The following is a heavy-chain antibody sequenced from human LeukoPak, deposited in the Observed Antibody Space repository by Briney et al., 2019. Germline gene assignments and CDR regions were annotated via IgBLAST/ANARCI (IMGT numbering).Heavy chain of an antibody. CDR2: INPNSGGT. CDR3: ARDGCSSTSCYTNWFDP. CDR1: GYTFTGYY. Sequence: GASVKVSCKASGYTFTGYYMHWVRQAPGQGLEWMGWINPNSGGTNYAQKFQGRVTMTRDTSISTAYMELSRLRSDDTAVYYCARDGCSSTSCYTNWFDPWGQRTLVTVSS. J-gene: IGHJ5*02. D-gene: IGHD2-2*02. V-gene: IGHV1-2*02.